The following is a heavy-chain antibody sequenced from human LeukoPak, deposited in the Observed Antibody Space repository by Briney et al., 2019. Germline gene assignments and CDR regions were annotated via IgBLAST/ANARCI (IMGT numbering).Heavy chain of an antibody. D-gene: IGHD6-25*01. CDR2: INHSGST. V-gene: IGHV4-34*01. CDR1: GGSFSGYY. CDR3: ARGSEYSSGPPNQNHTQQGY. J-gene: IGHJ4*02. Sequence: KPSETLSLTCAVYGGSFSGYYWSWIRQPPGKGLEWIGEINHSGSTNYNPSLKSRVTISVDTSKNQFSLKLSSVTAADTAVYYCARGSEYSSGPPNQNHTQQGYWGQGTLVTVSS.